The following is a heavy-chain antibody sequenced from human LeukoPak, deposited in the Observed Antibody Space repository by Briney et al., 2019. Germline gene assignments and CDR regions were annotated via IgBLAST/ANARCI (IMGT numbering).Heavy chain of an antibody. J-gene: IGHJ4*02. CDR2: INLGGGST. CDR1: GYTFTSYY. V-gene: IGHV1-46*01. Sequence: ASVKVSCKASGYTFTSYYMHWVRQAPGQGLEWMGIINLGGGSTNSAQKFQGRVTITRDMSTSTVYVELSSLRYEDTAVYYCAREGSDWPYYFDYWGQGTLVTVSS. D-gene: IGHD6-19*01. CDR3: AREGSDWPYYFDY.